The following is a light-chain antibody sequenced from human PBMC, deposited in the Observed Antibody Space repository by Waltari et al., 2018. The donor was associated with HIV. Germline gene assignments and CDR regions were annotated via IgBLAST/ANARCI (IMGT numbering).Light chain of an antibody. Sequence: IVLTQSPGTLSLSPGGRATLSCRARQSVDNSYLAWYQQRPGQAPRLLIYGASNRATGIPDRFSGSGSGTSFTLTINRLEPEDFAVYFCQQYGNSLTFGGGTKVEI. CDR1: QSVDNSY. J-gene: IGKJ4*01. CDR3: QQYGNSLT. V-gene: IGKV3-20*01. CDR2: GAS.